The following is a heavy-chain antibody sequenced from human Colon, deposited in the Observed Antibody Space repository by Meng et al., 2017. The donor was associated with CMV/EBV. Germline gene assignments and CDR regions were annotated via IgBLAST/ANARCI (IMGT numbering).Heavy chain of an antibody. Sequence: GESLKISCAASGFTFSTYGMHWVRQAPGKGLEWVAFIRYDGSLKYYRDSVRGRFTISRDNSKSTLYLQMNSLRSEDTAVYYCAKDLSVTGTQSDFWGQGTLVTVSS. J-gene: IGHJ4*02. D-gene: IGHD7-27*01. CDR2: IRYDGSLK. CDR3: AKDLSVTGTQSDF. V-gene: IGHV3-30*02. CDR1: GFTFSTYG.